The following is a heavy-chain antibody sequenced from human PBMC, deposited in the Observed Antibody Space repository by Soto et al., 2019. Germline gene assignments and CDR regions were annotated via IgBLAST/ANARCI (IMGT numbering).Heavy chain of an antibody. CDR3: TSRYSSPNYYYYYGMDV. CDR1: GFTFSNAW. CDR2: IKSKTDGGTT. J-gene: IGHJ6*02. V-gene: IGHV3-15*01. D-gene: IGHD6-13*01. Sequence: GGSLRLSCAASGFTFSNAWMSWVRQAPGKGLEWVGRIKSKTDGGTTDYAAPVKGRFTISRDDSKNTLYLQMNSLKTEDTAVYYCTSRYSSPNYYYYYGMDVWGQGTTVTVSS.